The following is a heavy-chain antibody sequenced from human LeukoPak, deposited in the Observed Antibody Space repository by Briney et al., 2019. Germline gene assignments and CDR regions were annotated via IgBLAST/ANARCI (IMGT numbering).Heavy chain of an antibody. Sequence: QPGGSLRLSCAASGFTFSSYAMSWVRQAPGKGLEWVSAISGGGGSTYYADSVKGRFTISRDNSKNTLYLQMNSLRAEDTAVYYCANGLLVRGAAPLDYWGQGTLVTVSS. D-gene: IGHD3-10*01. CDR1: GFTFSSYA. V-gene: IGHV3-23*01. CDR2: ISGGGGST. CDR3: ANGLLVRGAAPLDY. J-gene: IGHJ4*02.